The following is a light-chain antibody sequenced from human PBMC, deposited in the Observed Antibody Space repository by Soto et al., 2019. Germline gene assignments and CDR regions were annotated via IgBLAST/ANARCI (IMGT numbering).Light chain of an antibody. Sequence: QSALTQPASVSGSPGQSITISCTGTNSDVGVYNDVSWYQQFPGKAPQVLICEVSDRPSGVSARFSGSKSGNTASLTISGLQAEDEADYYCSSYTRSNTVIFGGGTQLTVL. V-gene: IGLV2-14*01. CDR1: NSDVGVYND. J-gene: IGLJ7*01. CDR3: SSYTRSNTVI. CDR2: EVS.